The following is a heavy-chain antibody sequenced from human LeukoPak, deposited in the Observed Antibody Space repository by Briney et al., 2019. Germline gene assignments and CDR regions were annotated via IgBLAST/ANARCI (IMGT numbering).Heavy chain of an antibody. V-gene: IGHV3-30-3*01. D-gene: IGHD6-19*01. CDR2: VSYDGSNK. J-gene: IGHJ4*02. CDR1: GFTFSGYA. Sequence: PGGSLRLSCAASGFTFSGYAMHGVRQAPGKGLEWVAIVSYDGSNKYYADSVKGPFTISRDNSKNTLYLPMSSLRDEDTAVYYCARYLGLGRGWYGGDYWGQGTLVTVSS. CDR3: ARYLGLGRGWYGGDY.